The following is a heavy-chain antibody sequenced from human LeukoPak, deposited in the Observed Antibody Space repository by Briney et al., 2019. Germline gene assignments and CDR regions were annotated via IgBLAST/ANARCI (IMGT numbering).Heavy chain of an antibody. Sequence: PGGSLRLSCAASGFTFSTYGMHWVRQAPGKGLEWVANIKQDGSEKYYVDSVKGRFTISRDNAKNSLYLQMNSLRAEDTAVYYCAREDGEWLAFDYWGQGTLVTVSS. CDR3: AREDGEWLAFDY. CDR2: IKQDGSEK. V-gene: IGHV3-7*01. D-gene: IGHD5-12*01. J-gene: IGHJ4*02. CDR1: GFTFSTYG.